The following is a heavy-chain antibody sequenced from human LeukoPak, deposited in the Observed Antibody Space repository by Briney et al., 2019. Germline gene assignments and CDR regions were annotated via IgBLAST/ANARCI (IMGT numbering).Heavy chain of an antibody. Sequence: PSETLSLTCTVSGDSFGNYYWTWIRQPPGKGLEWIAHIFKSGTITYSPSLQSRVTMSIDMSNNQFSLQLSSVTAADTAVYYCASHSEGSGGYWGAFGIWGQGTMVTVSS. CDR1: GDSFGNYY. D-gene: IGHD3-10*01. J-gene: IGHJ3*02. CDR3: ASHSEGSGGYWGAFGI. CDR2: IFKSGTI. V-gene: IGHV4-59*01.